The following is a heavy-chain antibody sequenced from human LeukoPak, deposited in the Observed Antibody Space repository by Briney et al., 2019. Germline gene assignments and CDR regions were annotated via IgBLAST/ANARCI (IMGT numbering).Heavy chain of an antibody. Sequence: ASVNVSCKASGYTFTGNYIHWVRQAPGQGLEWMGWINCNSGDTNYAPRFQGRVSMTRDTSINTAYMDMSMLRSDDTAVYYCARAFLLLEWPLEYFDLWGRGTLVTVSS. CDR3: ARAFLLLEWPLEYFDL. J-gene: IGHJ2*01. CDR2: INCNSGDT. D-gene: IGHD3-3*01. V-gene: IGHV1-2*02. CDR1: GYTFTGNY.